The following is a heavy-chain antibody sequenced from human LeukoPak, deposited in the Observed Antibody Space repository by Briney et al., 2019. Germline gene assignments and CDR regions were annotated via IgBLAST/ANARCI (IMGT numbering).Heavy chain of an antibody. CDR3: ARKAIVVAGTEYYGMDV. Sequence: SLKISCQGSGESFSKSWIACVRQMPGKNLEWMGIIYPGDSDTRYSPSFQGQVTISVDKSISTAYLRWSSLKASDTAIYYCARKAIVVAGTEYYGMDVWGQGTTVTVSS. J-gene: IGHJ6*02. CDR1: GESFSKSW. D-gene: IGHD6-19*01. V-gene: IGHV5-51*01. CDR2: IYPGDSDT.